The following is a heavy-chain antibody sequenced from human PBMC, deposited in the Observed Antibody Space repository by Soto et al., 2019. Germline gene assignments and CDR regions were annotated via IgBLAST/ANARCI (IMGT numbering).Heavy chain of an antibody. CDR3: AKDVGQQLVLNYGMDV. V-gene: IGHV3-30*18. D-gene: IGHD6-13*01. CDR1: GFTFRSFG. CDR2: VSYDGNHK. Sequence: QVQLVESGGGVIQPGTSLSLSCGSSGFTFRSFGMYWVRQAPGKGLEWVAVVSYDGNHKYYSDSVKGRFTVSRVNAKIMLYLQMNSQRCEYSAVYYCAKDVGQQLVLNYGMDVWGQGTTVTVS. J-gene: IGHJ6*02.